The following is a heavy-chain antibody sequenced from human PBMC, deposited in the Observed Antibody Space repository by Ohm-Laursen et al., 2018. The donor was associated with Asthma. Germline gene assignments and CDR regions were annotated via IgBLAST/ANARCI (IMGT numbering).Heavy chain of an antibody. CDR3: ARVADFSSGSYPRYAFDI. J-gene: IGHJ3*02. V-gene: IGHV3-30-3*01. CDR1: GFTFSSYA. CDR2: ISYDGSNK. D-gene: IGHD3-10*01. Sequence: SLRPSCSASGFTFSSYAMHWVRQAPGKGLEWVAVISYDGSNKYYADSVKGRFTISRDNSKNTLYLQMNSLRPEDTAVYYCARVADFSSGSYPRYAFDIWGQGTMVTVSS.